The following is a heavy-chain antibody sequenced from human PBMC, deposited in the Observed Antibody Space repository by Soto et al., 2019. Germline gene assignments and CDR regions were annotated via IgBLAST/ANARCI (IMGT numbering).Heavy chain of an antibody. J-gene: IGHJ6*02. Sequence: VESLKISCKASKYTFSTYWISCFLQMRVKGLEWMGIIYPGAGDSDTRYNPSLQGRVTISADKSISTAYLQWSSLRASDTGMYYCARLLGSSRYGLDVWGQGTTVTVSS. CDR3: ARLLGSSRYGLDV. CDR2: IYPGAGDSDT. V-gene: IGHV5-51*01. D-gene: IGHD2-8*02. CDR1: KYTFSTYW.